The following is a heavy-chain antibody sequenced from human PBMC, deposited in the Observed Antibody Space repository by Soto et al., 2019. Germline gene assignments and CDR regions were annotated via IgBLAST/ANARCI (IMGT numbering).Heavy chain of an antibody. CDR3: ASSDAYGSGSYYARFDP. CDR2: IIPIFGTA. D-gene: IGHD3-10*01. V-gene: IGHV1-69*01. J-gene: IGHJ5*02. Sequence: QVQLVQSGAEVKKPGSSVKVSCKASGGTFSSYAISWVRQVPGQGLEWMGGIIPIFGTANYAQKFQGRVTITADESTSTAYMELSSLRSEDTAVYYCASSDAYGSGSYYARFDPWGQGTLVTVSS. CDR1: GGTFSSYA.